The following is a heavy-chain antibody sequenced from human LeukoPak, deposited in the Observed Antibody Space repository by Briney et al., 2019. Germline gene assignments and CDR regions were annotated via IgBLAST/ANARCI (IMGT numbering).Heavy chain of an antibody. Sequence: GGSLRLSCAASGFTFSSYSMNWVRQAPGKGLEWVSYISSSSSTIYYADSVKGRFTISRDNSKSTLYLQMNSLRAEDTAVYYCAKSPYIASHIDFDYWGQGTLVTVSS. V-gene: IGHV3-48*01. CDR1: GFTFSSYS. D-gene: IGHD3-16*01. CDR2: ISSSSSTI. J-gene: IGHJ4*02. CDR3: AKSPYIASHIDFDY.